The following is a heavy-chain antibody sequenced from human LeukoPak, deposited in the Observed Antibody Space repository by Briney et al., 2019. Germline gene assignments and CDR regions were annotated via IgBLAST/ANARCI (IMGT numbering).Heavy chain of an antibody. V-gene: IGHV3-74*01. CDR1: GFSLSDYW. D-gene: IGHD2-8*02. CDR2: ISPEGSGT. J-gene: IGHJ6*02. CDR3: TRVLAGRSGLMDV. Sequence: PGGSLRLSCVVSGFSLSDYWMHWVRQVPGKGLVWVSRISPEGSGTTYGDSVKGRFTISRDSAENTLYLQMNSLRAEDAAVYYCTRVLAGRSGLMDVWGRGTTVTVSS.